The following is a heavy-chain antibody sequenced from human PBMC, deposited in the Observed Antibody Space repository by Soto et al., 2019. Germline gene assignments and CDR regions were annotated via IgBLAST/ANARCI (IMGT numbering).Heavy chain of an antibody. CDR3: AKERSSGWSFDY. D-gene: IGHD6-19*01. CDR1: GFTFSTYA. J-gene: IGHJ4*02. V-gene: IGHV3-23*01. Sequence: EVQLLESGGGLVQPWGSLRLSCAASGFTFSTYAMNWVRQAPGKGLEWVSGISGSGDSTYYADSVKGRFTVSRDNSKNTLYLQMNSLRAEDTAVFYCAKERSSGWSFDYWGQGTLVTVSS. CDR2: ISGSGDST.